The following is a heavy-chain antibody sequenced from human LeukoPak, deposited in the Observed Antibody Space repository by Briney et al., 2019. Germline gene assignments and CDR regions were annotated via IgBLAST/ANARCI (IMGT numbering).Heavy chain of an antibody. V-gene: IGHV1-18*01. J-gene: IGHJ6*03. CDR3: ARDVDRLAKSYYYYYMDV. Sequence: GASVKVSCKASGYTFTSYGISWVRQAPGQGLEWMGWISAYNGNTNYAQKLQGRVTMTTDTSTSTACMELRSLRSDDTAVYYCARDVDRLAKSYYYYYMDVWGKGTTVTVSS. CDR2: ISAYNGNT. CDR1: GYTFTSYG. D-gene: IGHD3-3*02.